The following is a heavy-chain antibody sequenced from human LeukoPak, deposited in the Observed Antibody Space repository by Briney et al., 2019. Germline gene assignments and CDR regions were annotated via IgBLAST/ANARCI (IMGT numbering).Heavy chain of an antibody. CDR3: TTETKQWLAPHWFDP. V-gene: IGHV3-15*01. CDR2: IKSKTDGGTT. CDR1: GSTFSNAW. D-gene: IGHD6-19*01. J-gene: IGHJ5*02. Sequence: GGSLRLSCAASGSTFSNAWMSWVRQAPGKGLEWVGRIKSKTDGGTTDYAAPVKGRFTISRDDSKNTLYLQMNSLKTEDTAVYYCTTETKQWLAPHWFDPWGQGTLVTVSS.